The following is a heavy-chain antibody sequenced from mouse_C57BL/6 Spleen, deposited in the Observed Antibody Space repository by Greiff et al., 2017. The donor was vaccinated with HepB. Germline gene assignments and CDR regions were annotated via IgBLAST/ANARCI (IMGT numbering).Heavy chain of an antibody. Sequence: EVQLVESGGDLVKPGGSLKLSCAASGFTFSSYGMSWVRQTPDKRLEWVATISSGGSYTYYPDSVKGRFTISRDTAKNTLYLQMSSLKSEDTAMYDCARLPTGTRYCDVWGTGTTVTVSS. D-gene: IGHD4-1*02. CDR3: ARLPTGTRYCDV. CDR1: GFTFSSYG. V-gene: IGHV5-6*01. J-gene: IGHJ1*03. CDR2: ISSGGSYT.